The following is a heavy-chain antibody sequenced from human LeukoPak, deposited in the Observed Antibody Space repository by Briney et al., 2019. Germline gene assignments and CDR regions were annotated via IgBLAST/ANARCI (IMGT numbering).Heavy chain of an antibody. Sequence: GGSLRLSRAASGFTVSSNYMSWVRQAPGKGLEWVSVIYSGGSTYYADSVKGRFTISRGNSKNTLYLQMNSLRAEDTAVYYCARAPGRYYYYYMDVWGKGTTVTVSS. CDR1: GFTVSSNY. CDR2: IYSGGST. V-gene: IGHV3-53*01. CDR3: ARAPGRYYYYYMDV. J-gene: IGHJ6*03.